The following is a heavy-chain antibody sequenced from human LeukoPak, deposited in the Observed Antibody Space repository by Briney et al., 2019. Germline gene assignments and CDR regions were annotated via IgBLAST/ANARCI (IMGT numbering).Heavy chain of an antibody. V-gene: IGHV1-46*01. D-gene: IGHD6-13*01. J-gene: IGHJ4*02. CDR2: INPSGGST. Sequence: GASVTVSCKASGYTFTSYYMHWVRQAPGQGLEWMGIINPSGGSTSYAQKFQGRVTMTRDTSTSTDYMELSSLRSEDTAVYYCARESSSWYYFDYWGQGTLVTVSS. CDR3: ARESSSWYYFDY. CDR1: GYTFTSYY.